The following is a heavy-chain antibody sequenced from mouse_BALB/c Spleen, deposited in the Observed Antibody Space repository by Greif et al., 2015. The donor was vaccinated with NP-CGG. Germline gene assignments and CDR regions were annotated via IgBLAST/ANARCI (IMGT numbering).Heavy chain of an antibody. D-gene: IGHD2-1*01. Sequence: VQLQQSGPELVKPGASVEMSCKASGYTFTSYVMHWVKQKPGQGLEWIGYINPYNDGTKYNEKFKGKATLTSDKSSSTAYMELSSLTSEDSAVYYCARDGNYVSYWYFDVWGAGTTVTVSS. J-gene: IGHJ1*01. V-gene: IGHV1-14*01. CDR3: ARDGNYVSYWYFDV. CDR1: GYTFTSYV. CDR2: INPYNDGT.